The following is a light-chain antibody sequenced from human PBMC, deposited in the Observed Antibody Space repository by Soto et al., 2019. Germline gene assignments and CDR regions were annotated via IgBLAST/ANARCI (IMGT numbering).Light chain of an antibody. CDR1: QSVSSN. CDR3: QQYNNWPYT. V-gene: IGKV3-15*01. CDR2: NTF. Sequence: EIVRTQSPATLSVFPGERATLSCRASQSVSSNLVGYQQKPGQAPKLLIYNTFTRATGIPVRFSGSGSGTEFSLTISSLQSEDFAVYYCQQYNNWPYTFGQGTKLEI. J-gene: IGKJ2*01.